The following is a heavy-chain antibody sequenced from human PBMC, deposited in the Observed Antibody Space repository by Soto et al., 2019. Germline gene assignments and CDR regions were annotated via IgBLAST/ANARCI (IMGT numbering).Heavy chain of an antibody. V-gene: IGHV3-30*18. CDR3: AKEWDFYGDNSYYYYMDV. J-gene: IGHJ6*03. CDR1: GFTFSSYG. CDR2: ISYDRSNN. Sequence: QVQLVESGGGVVQPGRSLSLSCAASGFTFSSYGMHWVRQAPGKGLEWVAVISYDRSNNFYGDSVKGRFTISRDNSKNMLYLQMNSLRVADTAVYFCAKEWDFYGDNSYYYYMDVWGKGTTVTVTS. D-gene: IGHD4-17*01.